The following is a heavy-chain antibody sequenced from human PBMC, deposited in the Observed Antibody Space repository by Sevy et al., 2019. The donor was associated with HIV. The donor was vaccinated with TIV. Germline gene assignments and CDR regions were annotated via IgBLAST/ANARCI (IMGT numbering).Heavy chain of an antibody. CDR2: IRNNNEGGTV. CDR1: GFTFSGAW. D-gene: IGHD3-22*01. J-gene: IGHJ3*01. Sequence: GGFLRLSCAAFGFTFSGAWMNWVRQAPGKGLEWVGRIRNNNEGGTVELAAPVQGRFSISRDDSRSMVYLQMNSLRIEDTPVYYCTTDWSSVYYYVRAFDVWGRGTMVTVSS. V-gene: IGHV3-15*01. CDR3: TTDWSSVYYYVRAFDV.